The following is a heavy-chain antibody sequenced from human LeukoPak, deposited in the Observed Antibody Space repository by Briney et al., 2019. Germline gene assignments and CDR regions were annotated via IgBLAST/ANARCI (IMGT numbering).Heavy chain of an antibody. Sequence: PSQTLSLTCAVSGGSISSGGYSWSWIRQPPGKGLEWIGYIYHSGSTYYNPSLKSRVTISVDRSKNQFSLKLSSVTAADTAVYYCASICGDRRYDAFDIWGQGTMVTVSS. V-gene: IGHV4-30-2*01. CDR1: GGSISSGGYS. D-gene: IGHD4-17*01. J-gene: IGHJ3*02. CDR2: IYHSGST. CDR3: ASICGDRRYDAFDI.